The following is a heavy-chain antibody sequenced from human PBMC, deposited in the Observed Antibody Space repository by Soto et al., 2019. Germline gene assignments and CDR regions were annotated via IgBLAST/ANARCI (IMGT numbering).Heavy chain of an antibody. Sequence: GGSLRLSCAASGFTFSSYSMNWFRQAPGKGLEWVSSISSSSSYIYYADSVKGRFTISRDNAKNSLYLQMNSLRAEDTAVYYCATEVIAAAGTIYGMDVWGQGTTVTVSS. CDR3: ATEVIAAAGTIYGMDV. V-gene: IGHV3-21*01. CDR2: ISSSSSYI. CDR1: GFTFSSYS. D-gene: IGHD6-13*01. J-gene: IGHJ6*02.